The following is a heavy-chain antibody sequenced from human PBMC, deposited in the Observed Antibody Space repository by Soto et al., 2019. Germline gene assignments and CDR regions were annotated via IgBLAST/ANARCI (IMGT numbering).Heavy chain of an antibody. CDR1: GYTLTELS. V-gene: IGHV1-24*01. CDR3: ATVLYYYDSSGYYVSRYFDY. CDR2: FDPEDGET. J-gene: IGHJ4*02. Sequence: ASVKVSCKVSGYTLTELSMHWLRQAPGKGLEWMGGFDPEDGETIYAQKFQGRVTMTEDTSTDTAYMELSSLRSEDTAVYYCATVLYYYDSSGYYVSRYFDYWGQGTLVTVSS. D-gene: IGHD3-22*01.